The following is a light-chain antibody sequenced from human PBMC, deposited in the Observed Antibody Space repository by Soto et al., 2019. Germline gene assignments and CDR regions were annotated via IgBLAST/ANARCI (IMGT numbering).Light chain of an antibody. CDR1: QSLLHSNGYNY. CDR3: MQALQTPPA. Sequence: DIVMTQSPLSLPVTPGEPASISCRSSQSLLHSNGYNYLDWYLQKPGQSPQLLINLGSNRASGGADRFSGSVSGTDFTLKISRVEAEDGGVYYCMQALQTPPAFGQGTKVEIK. J-gene: IGKJ1*01. V-gene: IGKV2-28*01. CDR2: LGS.